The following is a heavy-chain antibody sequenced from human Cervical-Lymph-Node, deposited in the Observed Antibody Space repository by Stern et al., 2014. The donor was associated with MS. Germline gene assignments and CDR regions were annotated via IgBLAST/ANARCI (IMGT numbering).Heavy chain of an antibody. D-gene: IGHD3-16*01. CDR1: GFTFNHYA. CDR2: LSYDGKKA. CDR3: ARGGALDY. V-gene: IGHV3-30*04. Sequence: QVQLVQSGGGVVQPGRSLRLSCAASGFTFNHYAMHWVRQAPGQGLEWVAILSYDGKKASYSDSVKGRFNVSRDNSKNTLFLQMSGLTSGDTGVYYCARGGALDYWGQGALVTVSS. J-gene: IGHJ4*02.